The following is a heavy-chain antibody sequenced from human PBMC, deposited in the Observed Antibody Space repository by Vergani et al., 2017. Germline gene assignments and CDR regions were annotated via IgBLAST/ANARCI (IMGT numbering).Heavy chain of an antibody. Sequence: EVQLVESGGGLVKPGGSLRLSCAASGFTFSSYSMNWVRQAPGKGLEWVSSISSSSSYIYYADSVKGRFTISRDNAKNSLYLQMNSLRAEDTAVYYCARDPVMTTVTYYFDYWGQGNLVTVSA. CDR2: ISSSSSYI. CDR3: ARDPVMTTVTYYFDY. J-gene: IGHJ4*02. V-gene: IGHV3-21*01. CDR1: GFTFSSYS. D-gene: IGHD4-11*01.